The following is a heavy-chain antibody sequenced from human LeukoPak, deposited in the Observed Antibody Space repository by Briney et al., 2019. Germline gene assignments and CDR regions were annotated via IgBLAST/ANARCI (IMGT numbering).Heavy chain of an antibody. J-gene: IGHJ4*02. CDR1: GYTFTSYY. Sequence: ASVKVSCKASGYTFTSYYIHWVRQAPGQGLEWMGIIYPGGGSTSYAQKFQGRVTMTRDMSTSTVYMELSSLRSDDTAVYYCARVGYSSSWYGLWNPFDYWGQGTLVTVSS. D-gene: IGHD6-13*01. CDR2: IYPGGGST. CDR3: ARVGYSSSWYGLWNPFDY. V-gene: IGHV1-46*01.